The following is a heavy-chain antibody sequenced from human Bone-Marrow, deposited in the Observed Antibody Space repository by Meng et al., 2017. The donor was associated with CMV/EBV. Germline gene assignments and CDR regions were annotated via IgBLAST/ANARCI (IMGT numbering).Heavy chain of an antibody. Sequence: ASVKVSCKASGYTFTTYGISWVRQAPGQGLEWVGWVSVYNGNTEYAQKLQGRVTMTTDTSTTTAYMELGSLRSDDTAVYYCARGLLLYASLWGQGTPVTVSS. CDR3: ARGLLLYASL. D-gene: IGHD2-2*02. V-gene: IGHV1-18*01. CDR1: GYTFTTYG. J-gene: IGHJ4*02. CDR2: VSVYNGNT.